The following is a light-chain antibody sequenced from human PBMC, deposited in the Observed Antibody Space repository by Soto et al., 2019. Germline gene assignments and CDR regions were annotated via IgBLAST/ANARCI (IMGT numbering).Light chain of an antibody. J-gene: IGKJ4*01. V-gene: IGKV3-11*01. CDR2: DAY. CDR3: KQRSNWPLT. Sequence: EIVLTQSPGTLSLSPGERATLSCRASQSVTRYVAWYQHKPGQAPRLLVYDAYARAAGVQARFSGSGSGTDFTLTISSLEPEDFAIYYCKQRSNWPLTFGGGTKVDI. CDR1: QSVTRY.